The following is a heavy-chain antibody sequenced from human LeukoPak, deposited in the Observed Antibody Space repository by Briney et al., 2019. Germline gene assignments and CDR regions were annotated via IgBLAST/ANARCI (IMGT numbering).Heavy chain of an antibody. CDR1: GYTFTGYY. CDR2: IIPIFGTA. CDR3: AREGTMITFGGVIVDAPGAFDI. D-gene: IGHD3-16*02. Sequence: SVKVSCKASGYTFTGYYMHWVRQAPGQGLEWMGGIIPIFGTANYAQKFQGRVTITADESTSTAYMELSSLRSEDTAVYYCAREGTMITFGGVIVDAPGAFDIWGQGTMVTVSS. V-gene: IGHV1-69*13. J-gene: IGHJ3*02.